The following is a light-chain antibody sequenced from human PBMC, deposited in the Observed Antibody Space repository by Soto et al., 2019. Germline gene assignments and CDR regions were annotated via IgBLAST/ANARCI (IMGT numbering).Light chain of an antibody. CDR1: SSDVGGYNY. CDR2: EVT. J-gene: IGLJ1*01. V-gene: IGLV2-14*01. Sequence: QSALTQPASVSGPPGQSITISCTGTSSDVGGYNYVSWYQHHPGKAPKLMIYEVTNRPSGVSNRFSGSKSGNTASLTISGLQAEDEADYYCSSYTPTNTYVFGTGTKLTVL. CDR3: SSYTPTNTYV.